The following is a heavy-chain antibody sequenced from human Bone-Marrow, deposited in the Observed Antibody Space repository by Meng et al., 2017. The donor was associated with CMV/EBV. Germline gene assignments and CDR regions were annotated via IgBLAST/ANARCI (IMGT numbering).Heavy chain of an antibody. Sequence: GGSLRLSCVASGFTFDDYAMHWVRQAPGKGLEWVSGISWNSGTIGYADSVKGRFTISRNNAKNSLYLQMNSLRAEDTALYYCAKEIRGSYYDDYYTMDVWGQGTTVTVSS. CDR1: GFTFDDYA. J-gene: IGHJ6*02. D-gene: IGHD1-26*01. CDR3: AKEIRGSYYDDYYTMDV. CDR2: ISWNSGTI. V-gene: IGHV3-9*01.